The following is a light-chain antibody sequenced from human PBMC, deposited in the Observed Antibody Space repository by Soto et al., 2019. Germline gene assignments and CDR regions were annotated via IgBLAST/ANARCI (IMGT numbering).Light chain of an antibody. J-gene: IGKJ4*02. V-gene: IGKV1-13*02. CDR2: DAS. Sequence: ALQLTQSPSSLSASLGDRITNPCRASQGISSALAWYQQKPGKAPKLLIYDASSLESGVPSRFSGSGSGTDFTLTISSLQPEDFATYYCQQFNSYPLTFGGGTKVDIK. CDR3: QQFNSYPLT. CDR1: QGISSA.